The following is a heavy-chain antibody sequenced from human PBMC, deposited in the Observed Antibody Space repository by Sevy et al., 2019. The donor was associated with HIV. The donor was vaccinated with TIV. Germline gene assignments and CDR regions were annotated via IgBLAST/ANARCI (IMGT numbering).Heavy chain of an antibody. CDR3: ARDHSSGWYGLDYYYYYGMDV. V-gene: IGHV3-74*01. CDR1: GFNIRAHW. Sequence: GGSLRLSCAASGFNIRAHWMLWVRQAPGKGLEWVSRINSDGSSTSYADSVKGRFTISRDNAKNTLYLQMNSLRAEDTAVYYCARDHSSGWYGLDYYYYYGMDVWGQGTTVTVSS. J-gene: IGHJ6*02. D-gene: IGHD6-19*01. CDR2: INSDGSST.